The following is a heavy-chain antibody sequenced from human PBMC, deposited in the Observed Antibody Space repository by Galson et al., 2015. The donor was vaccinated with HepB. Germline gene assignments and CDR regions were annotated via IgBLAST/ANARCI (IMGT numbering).Heavy chain of an antibody. CDR3: ARDNPRGPGPNFQH. Sequence: SLRLSCAASGFTFSSYSMNWVRQAPGKGLEWVSSISSSSSYIYYADSVKGRFTISRDNAKNSLYLQMNSLRAEDTAVYYCARDNPRGPGPNFQHWGQGTLVTVSS. CDR1: GFTFSSYS. J-gene: IGHJ1*01. CDR2: ISSSSSYI. V-gene: IGHV3-21*01. D-gene: IGHD3-10*01.